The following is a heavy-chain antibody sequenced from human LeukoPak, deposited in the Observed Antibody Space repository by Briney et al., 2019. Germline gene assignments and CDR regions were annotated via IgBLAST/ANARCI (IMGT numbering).Heavy chain of an antibody. J-gene: IGHJ4*02. Sequence: PGASLRLAWAPAGFTVSIDSMNSVRQAPGEGRERVSSICSSISYIYYADSVKGRFTISRDKAKNSLYLRMNSLRAEDTAVYYCARNPTMARRERYCDYWGQGTLVTVSS. CDR1: GFTVSIDS. CDR2: ICSSISYI. D-gene: IGHD3-10*01. V-gene: IGHV3-21*01. CDR3: ARNPTMARRERYCDY.